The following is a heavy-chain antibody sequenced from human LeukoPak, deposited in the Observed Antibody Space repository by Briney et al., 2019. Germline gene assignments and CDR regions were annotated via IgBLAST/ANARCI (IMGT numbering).Heavy chain of an antibody. J-gene: IGHJ4*02. Sequence: GGSLRLSCAASGFTFSSYAMSWVRQAPGKGLEWVSAISGSGGSTYYADSVKGRFTISRDNSKNTLYLQMNSLRAEDTAVYYCARGWSGYYSSFDYWGQEALVTVSS. V-gene: IGHV3-23*01. CDR2: ISGSGGST. D-gene: IGHD3-3*01. CDR1: GFTFSSYA. CDR3: ARGWSGYYSSFDY.